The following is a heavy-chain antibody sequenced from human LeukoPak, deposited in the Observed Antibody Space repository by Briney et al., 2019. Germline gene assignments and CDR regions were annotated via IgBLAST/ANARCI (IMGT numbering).Heavy chain of an antibody. CDR3: ANHKHFIASSSHY. CDR2: ISGAATHT. V-gene: IGHV3-23*01. J-gene: IGHJ4*02. CDR1: GFTFSGSA. Sequence: GGSLRLSCAASGFTFSGSAMSWVRQAPGKGLEWVSAISGAATHTYYADSMKGRFTISRDNSKNTLYLQMSGLRAEDTAVYYCANHKHFIASSSHYWGQGTLCTVS. D-gene: IGHD6-6*01.